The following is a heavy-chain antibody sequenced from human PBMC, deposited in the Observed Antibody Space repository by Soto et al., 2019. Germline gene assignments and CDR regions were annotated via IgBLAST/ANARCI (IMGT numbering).Heavy chain of an antibody. D-gene: IGHD6-19*01. Sequence: EVQLVESGGGLVKPGGSLRLSCAASGFTFSSYSMNWVRQAPGKGLEWVSSISSSSSYIYYADSVKGRFTISRDNAKNSLYLQMNSLRAEDTAVYYCARDPSIAVPGGMDVWGQGTTVTVS. V-gene: IGHV3-21*01. J-gene: IGHJ6*02. CDR1: GFTFSSYS. CDR3: ARDPSIAVPGGMDV. CDR2: ISSSSSYI.